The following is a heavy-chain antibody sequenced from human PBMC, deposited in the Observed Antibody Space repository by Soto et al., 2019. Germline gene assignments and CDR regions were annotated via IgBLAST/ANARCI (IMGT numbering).Heavy chain of an antibody. J-gene: IGHJ4*02. V-gene: IGHV3-23*01. CDR2: ISNSGATT. CDR1: GFTFRTYA. CDR3: ANSRRGLDVDY. D-gene: IGHD1-1*01. Sequence: PGGSLRLSCAASGFTFRTYAMHWVRQAPGKGLEWVSGISNSGATTDYADFVKGRFTVSRDNSKNTLYLQMNSLRVEDTAVYYCANSRRGLDVDYWGQGILVTVSS.